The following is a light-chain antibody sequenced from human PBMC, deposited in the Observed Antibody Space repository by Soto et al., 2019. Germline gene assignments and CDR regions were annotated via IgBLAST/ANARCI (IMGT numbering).Light chain of an antibody. V-gene: IGLV2-8*01. CDR3: SSYAGSTGEV. CDR1: SSDVGGYNY. J-gene: IGLJ3*02. Sequence: QSVLTQPPSASGSPGQSVTISCTGTSSDVGGYNYVSWYQQHPGKAPKLMIYEVSKRPSGVPDRFSGSKSGNTASLTVSGLQAEDEADYYCSSYAGSTGEVFGGGTKVTVL. CDR2: EVS.